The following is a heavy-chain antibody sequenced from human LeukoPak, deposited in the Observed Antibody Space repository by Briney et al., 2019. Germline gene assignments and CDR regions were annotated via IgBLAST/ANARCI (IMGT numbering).Heavy chain of an antibody. V-gene: IGHV1-69*06. Sequence: SVKVSCKASGGTFSSYAVSWVRLTPGQGLEWLGGIIPVFGTTTYAQKFQAKVTMTADKSTNTAYLEISSLTSDDTAAYYCARCSPGDSSNFYAVLQYWGQGTQVTVST. J-gene: IGHJ4*02. CDR1: GGTFSSYA. CDR2: IIPVFGTT. CDR3: ARCSPGDSSNFYAVLQY. D-gene: IGHD3-22*01.